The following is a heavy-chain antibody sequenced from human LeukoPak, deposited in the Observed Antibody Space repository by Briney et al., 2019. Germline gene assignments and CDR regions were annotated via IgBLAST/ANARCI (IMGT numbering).Heavy chain of an antibody. J-gene: IGHJ6*02. V-gene: IGHV4-4*07. CDR1: GGSISSYY. CDR2: IYTSGST. Sequence: SETLSLTCTVSGGSISSYYWSWIRQPAGKGLEWIGRIYTSGSTNYNPSLKSRVTMSVDTSKNQFSLKLSSVTAADTAVYYCARDTKMATLLYYYYGMDVWGQGTTVTVSS. CDR3: ARDTKMATLLYYYYGMDV. D-gene: IGHD5-12*01.